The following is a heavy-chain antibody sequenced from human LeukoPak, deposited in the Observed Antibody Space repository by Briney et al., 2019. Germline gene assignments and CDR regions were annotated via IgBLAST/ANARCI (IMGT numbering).Heavy chain of an antibody. CDR3: ARDEAPDYYGSGSSGGKNWFDP. D-gene: IGHD3-10*01. CDR2: IIPILGIA. Sequence: SVKVSCKASGGTFTSYAISWGRQAPGQRLEWMGRIIPILGIANYAQKFQGRVTITADKSTSTAYMELSSLRSEDTAVYYCARDEAPDYYGSGSSGGKNWFDPWGQGTLVTVSS. V-gene: IGHV1-69*04. J-gene: IGHJ5*02. CDR1: GGTFTSYA.